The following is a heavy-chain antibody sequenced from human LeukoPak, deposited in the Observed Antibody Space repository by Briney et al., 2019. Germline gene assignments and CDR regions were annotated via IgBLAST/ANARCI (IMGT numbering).Heavy chain of an antibody. V-gene: IGHV3-13*01. CDR3: ARGGDGYNYYFDY. CDR2: IGTAGDT. D-gene: IGHD5-24*01. J-gene: IGHJ4*02. Sequence: GGSLRLSCAASGFTFSSYDMHWVRQAAGKGLEGISAIGTAGDTYYPGSVKGRFTISRENAKNSLYLQMNSLRAGDTAVYYCARGGDGYNYYFDYWGQGTLVTVSS. CDR1: GFTFSSYD.